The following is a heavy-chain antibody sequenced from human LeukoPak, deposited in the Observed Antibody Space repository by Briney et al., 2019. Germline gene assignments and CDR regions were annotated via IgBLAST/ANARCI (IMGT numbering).Heavy chain of an antibody. CDR2: INHSGST. CDR1: GGSFSGYY. D-gene: IGHD3-10*01. Sequence: SETLSLTCAVYGGSFSGYYWSWIRQPPGKGLEWIGEINHSGSTNYNPSLKSRVTISVDTSKNQFSLKLSSVTAADTAVYYCAAFGDYFDYWGQGTLVTVSS. CDR3: AAFGDYFDY. V-gene: IGHV4-34*09. J-gene: IGHJ4*02.